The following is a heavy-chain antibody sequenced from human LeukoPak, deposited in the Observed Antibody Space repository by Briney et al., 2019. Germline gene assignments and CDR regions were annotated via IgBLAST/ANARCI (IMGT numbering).Heavy chain of an antibody. CDR2: IYTSGST. V-gene: IGHV4-4*09. D-gene: IGHD2-15*01. CDR3: ARGGGRELGTNRSYFDY. CDR1: GGSISSYY. J-gene: IGHJ4*02. Sequence: SETLSLTCTVSGGSISSYYWSWIRQPPGKGLEWIGYIYTSGSTNYNPSLKSRGTISVDTSQNPFSLELSPGAAADTAVYFRARGGGRELGTNRSYFDYWGQGILGPVSS.